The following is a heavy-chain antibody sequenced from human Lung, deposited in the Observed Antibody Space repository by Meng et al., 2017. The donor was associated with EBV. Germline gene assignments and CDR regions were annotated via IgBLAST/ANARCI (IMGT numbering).Heavy chain of an antibody. V-gene: IGHV1-3*01. CDR2: INAGNGDT. J-gene: IGHJ4*02. CDR3: ARFSSGYFFGY. CDR1: GYTFSNYA. Sequence: VQVGGLGAELKKPGASVKVSCKASGYTFSNYAMNWVRQAPGQRLEWMGWINAGNGDTKYSQKFQGRVTITRDTSASTGYMELSSLRSEDTAVYYCARFSSGYFFGYWGQGTLVTVSS. D-gene: IGHD3-22*01.